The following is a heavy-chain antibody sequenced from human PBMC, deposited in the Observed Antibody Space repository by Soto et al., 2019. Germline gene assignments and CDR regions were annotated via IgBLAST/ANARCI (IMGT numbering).Heavy chain of an antibody. Sequence: GGSLRLSCAAPEFTFSSERMHWVRQAPGKGLEWVAVIWYDGSNKYYADSVKGRFTISRDNSKNTMYLQMNSLRSEDTAVYYCAKRGIYSYYSYIDVWGKGTTVTVSS. J-gene: IGHJ6*03. CDR1: EFTFSSER. CDR2: IWYDGSNK. CDR3: AKRGIYSYYSYIDV. D-gene: IGHD2-21*01. V-gene: IGHV3-33*06.